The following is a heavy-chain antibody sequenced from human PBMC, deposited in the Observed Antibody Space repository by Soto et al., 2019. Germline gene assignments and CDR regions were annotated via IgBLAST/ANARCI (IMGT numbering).Heavy chain of an antibody. CDR1: GGSFSGYY. J-gene: IGHJ4*02. CDR2: VNHSGTT. CDR3: ARGIGYCSSINCYSSRRLRFDS. D-gene: IGHD2-2*01. V-gene: IGHV4-34*01. Sequence: QVQLQQWGAGLLKPSETLSLTCAVYGGSFSGYYWTWIRQSPEKGLEWIGEVNHSGTTYYNPSLNTRVTISVHTPKNQFSLKMSSVTAADTAVYYCARGIGYCSSINCYSSRRLRFDSWGQGTLVNVSS.